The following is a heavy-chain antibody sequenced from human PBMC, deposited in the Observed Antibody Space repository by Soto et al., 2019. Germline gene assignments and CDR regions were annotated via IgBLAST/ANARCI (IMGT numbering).Heavy chain of an antibody. CDR2: ISAYNGNT. J-gene: IGHJ6*02. Sequence: ASVKVSCKASGYTFTSYGISWVRQAPGQGLEWMGWISAYNGNTNYAQKLQGRVTMTTDTSTSTAYMELRSLRSDDTAVYYCAREDYDFWSGPRYYGMDVWGQGTTVTVSS. D-gene: IGHD3-3*01. CDR1: GYTFTSYG. CDR3: AREDYDFWSGPRYYGMDV. V-gene: IGHV1-18*01.